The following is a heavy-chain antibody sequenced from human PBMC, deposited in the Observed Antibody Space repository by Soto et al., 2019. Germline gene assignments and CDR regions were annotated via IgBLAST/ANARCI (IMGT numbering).Heavy chain of an antibody. CDR3: AGPFDYGDVSAFDI. J-gene: IGHJ3*02. D-gene: IGHD4-17*01. Sequence: QVQLVQSGAEVKKPGSSVKVSCKASGGTFSSYTISWVRQAPGQGLEWMGRIIPILGIANYAQKFQGRVTITADKSTSTAYMELSSLRSEDTAVYYCAGPFDYGDVSAFDIWGQGTMVTVSS. CDR2: IIPILGIA. V-gene: IGHV1-69*02. CDR1: GGTFSSYT.